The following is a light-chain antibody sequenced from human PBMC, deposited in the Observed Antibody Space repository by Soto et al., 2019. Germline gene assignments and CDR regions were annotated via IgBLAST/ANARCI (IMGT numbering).Light chain of an antibody. V-gene: IGKV3-11*01. Sequence: VLSQSPATVSLSTGERATLSCRASENVRTFVDWYQQKPGQAPRLLIYGASNRATGIPARFSGSGSGTDFTLTISNLEPEDFAVYYCQQHSHWPPWTFGQGTKVDI. CDR1: ENVRTF. J-gene: IGKJ1*01. CDR2: GAS. CDR3: QQHSHWPPWT.